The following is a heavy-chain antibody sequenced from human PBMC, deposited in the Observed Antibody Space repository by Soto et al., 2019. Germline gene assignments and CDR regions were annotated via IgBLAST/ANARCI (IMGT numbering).Heavy chain of an antibody. CDR1: GYTFTGYY. V-gene: IGHV1-2*04. CDR3: ARGPVAGTGDDAFDI. Sequence: QVQLVQSGAEVKKPGASVKVSCKASGYTFTGYYMHWVRQAPGQGLEWMGWINPNSGGTNYAQKFQGWVTMTRDTSSSTAYMELSRLRSDDTAVYYCARGPVAGTGDDAFDIWGQGTMVTVSS. CDR2: INPNSGGT. J-gene: IGHJ3*02. D-gene: IGHD6-19*01.